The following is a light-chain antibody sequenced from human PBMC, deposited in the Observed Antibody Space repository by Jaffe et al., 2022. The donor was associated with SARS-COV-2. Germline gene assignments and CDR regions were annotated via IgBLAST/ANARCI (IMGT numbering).Light chain of an antibody. Sequence: QSALTQPASVSGSPGQSITISCTGTSSDVGAYNYVSWYQQHPGKAPKLMIYDVSNRPSGVSNRFSGSKSGNTASLTISGLQAEDEADYFCSSYISSTTLEVFGGGTKLTVL. CDR1: SSDVGAYNY. CDR3: SSYISSTTLEV. J-gene: IGLJ3*02. CDR2: DVS. V-gene: IGLV2-14*03.